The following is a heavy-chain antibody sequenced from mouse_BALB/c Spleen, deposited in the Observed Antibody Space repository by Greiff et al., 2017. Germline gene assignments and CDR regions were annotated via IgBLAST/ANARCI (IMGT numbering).Heavy chain of an antibody. Sequence: EVQLVESGGGLVQPGGSLRLSCATSGFTFTDYYMSWVRQPPGKALEWLGFIRNKANGYTTEYSASVKGRFTISRDNSQSILYLQMNTLRAEDSATYYCARGYGNYVGYFDVWGAGTTVTVSA. V-gene: IGHV7-3*02. CDR3: ARGYGNYVGYFDV. D-gene: IGHD2-1*01. CDR2: IRNKANGYTT. J-gene: IGHJ1*01. CDR1: GFTFTDYY.